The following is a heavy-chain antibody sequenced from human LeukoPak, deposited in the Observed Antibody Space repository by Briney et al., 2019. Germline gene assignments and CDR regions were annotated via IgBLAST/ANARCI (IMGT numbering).Heavy chain of an antibody. J-gene: IGHJ5*02. Sequence: GASVKVSCKASGSTFSSYAISWVRQAPGQGLEWMGGIIPIFGTANYAQKFQGRVTITADESTSTAYMELSSLRSEDTAVYYCARDDANSGVVGSWFDPWGQGTLVTVSS. V-gene: IGHV1-69*01. CDR1: GSTFSSYA. CDR2: IIPIFGTA. D-gene: IGHD6-19*01. CDR3: ARDDANSGVVGSWFDP.